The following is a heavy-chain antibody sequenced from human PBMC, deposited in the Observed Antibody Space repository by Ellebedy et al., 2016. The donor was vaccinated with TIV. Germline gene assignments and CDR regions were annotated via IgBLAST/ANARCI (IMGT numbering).Heavy chain of an antibody. J-gene: IGHJ4*02. V-gene: IGHV4-34*01. CDR1: GGSFSGYY. Sequence: MPGGSLRLSCAVYGGSFSGYYWSRIRQPPGKGLEWIGEINHSGSTNYNPSLKSRVTISVDTSKNQFSLKLSSVTAADTAVYYCARGGIFGVVIVYFDYWGQGTLVTVSS. CDR2: INHSGST. D-gene: IGHD3-3*01. CDR3: ARGGIFGVVIVYFDY.